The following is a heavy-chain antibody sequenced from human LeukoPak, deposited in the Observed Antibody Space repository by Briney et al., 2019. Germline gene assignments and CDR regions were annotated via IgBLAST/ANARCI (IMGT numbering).Heavy chain of an antibody. CDR2: IWYDGSNK. CDR1: GFTFSSYG. V-gene: IGHV3-33*01. D-gene: IGHD3-22*01. Sequence: GRSLRLSCAASGFTFSSYGMHWVRQAPGKGLEWVAVIWYDGSNKYYADSVKGRFTISRDNSKNTLYLQMNSLRAEDTAVYYCARDPGDNSGYYDAFQHWGQGTLVTVSS. J-gene: IGHJ1*01. CDR3: ARDPGDNSGYYDAFQH.